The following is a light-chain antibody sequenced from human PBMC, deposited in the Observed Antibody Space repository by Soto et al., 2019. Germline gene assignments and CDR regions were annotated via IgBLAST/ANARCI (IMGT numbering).Light chain of an antibody. CDR3: QTYSSVPA. J-gene: IGKJ3*01. V-gene: IGKV1-27*01. CDR2: AAS. Sequence: DIQMTQSPTSLSASVGDRVTITCRASQDIRNFVAWYQQKPGKAPKLLIYAASTLQSGVPSRFSGSGSGTDFTLTINSLQPEDVATYSCQTYSSVPAFGPGTKVEIK. CDR1: QDIRNF.